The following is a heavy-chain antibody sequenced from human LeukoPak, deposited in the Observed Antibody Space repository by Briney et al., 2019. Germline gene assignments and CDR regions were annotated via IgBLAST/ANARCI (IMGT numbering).Heavy chain of an antibody. CDR2: ISGSGGST. Sequence: GGSLRLSCAASGFTFSSYAMSWVRQAPGKGLEWVSAISGSGGSTYYADSVKGRFTISRDNPKNTLYLQMNSLRAEDTAVYYCAKETQKYCSSTSCYGGFDYWGQGTLVTVSS. D-gene: IGHD2-2*01. V-gene: IGHV3-23*01. CDR3: AKETQKYCSSTSCYGGFDY. CDR1: GFTFSSYA. J-gene: IGHJ4*02.